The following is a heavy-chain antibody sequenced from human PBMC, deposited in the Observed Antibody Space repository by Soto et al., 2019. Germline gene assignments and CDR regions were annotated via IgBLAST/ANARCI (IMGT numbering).Heavy chain of an antibody. CDR3: AKESHEYFQH. J-gene: IGHJ1*01. Sequence: EVQLVESGGVVVQPGGSLRLSCAASGFTFDDYTMHWVRQAPVKGLEWVSLISWDGGSTYYADSVKGRFTISRDNSKNSLYLQMNSLRTEDTALYYCAKESHEYFQHWGQGTLVTVSS. CDR1: GFTFDDYT. V-gene: IGHV3-43*01. CDR2: ISWDGGST.